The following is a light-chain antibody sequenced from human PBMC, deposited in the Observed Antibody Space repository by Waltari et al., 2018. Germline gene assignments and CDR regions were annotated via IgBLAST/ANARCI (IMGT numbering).Light chain of an antibody. CDR3: QQYGTSREYT. V-gene: IGKV3-20*01. J-gene: IGKJ2*01. CDR1: QSVSTSY. Sequence: EIVMKQSQGTLTLYTGERATNSSRASQSVSTSYLAWYHQKPGQAPRLLIYGASSRATGIPDRFSGSGSGTDFTLTISRLEPEDFAVYYCQQYGTSREYTFGQGTKLEIK. CDR2: GAS.